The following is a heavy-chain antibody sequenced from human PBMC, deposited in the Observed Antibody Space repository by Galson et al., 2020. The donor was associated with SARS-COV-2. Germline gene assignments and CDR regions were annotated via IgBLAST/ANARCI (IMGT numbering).Heavy chain of an antibody. CDR2: IDWDDDK. CDR1: GFSLSTSGMC. CDR3: ARITVAGTPISLDYYYYGMDV. V-gene: IGHV2-70*01. J-gene: IGHJ6*02. D-gene: IGHD6-19*01. Sequence: SGPTLVKPTQTLTLTCTFSGFSLSTSGMCVSWIRQPPGKALEWLALIDWDDDKYYSTSLKTRLTISKDTSKNQVVLTMTNMDPVDTATYYCARITVAGTPISLDYYYYGMDVWGQGTTVTVSS.